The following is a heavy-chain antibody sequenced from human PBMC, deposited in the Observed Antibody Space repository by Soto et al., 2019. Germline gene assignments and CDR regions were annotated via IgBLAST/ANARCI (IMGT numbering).Heavy chain of an antibody. Sequence: PGGSLRLSCAASGFTFDDHAMHWVRQSPGKGLEWVSGINRNSARIGYADSVKGRFTISRDNAKNTLYLQMSSLRIEDTALYYCAKDINYSQDDTSGVPDYWGQGTLVTVSS. CDR1: GFTFDDHA. CDR3: AKDINYSQDDTSGVPDY. D-gene: IGHD3-22*01. CDR2: INRNSARI. V-gene: IGHV3-9*01. J-gene: IGHJ4*02.